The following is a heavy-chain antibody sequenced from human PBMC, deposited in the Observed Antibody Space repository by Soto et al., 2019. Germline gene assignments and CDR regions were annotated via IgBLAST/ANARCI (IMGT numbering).Heavy chain of an antibody. Sequence: GGSLRLSCAASGFTFSSYWMSWVRQAPGKGLEWVANIKQDGSEKYYVDSVKGRFTISRDNAKNSLYLQMNSLRAEDTAVYYCAREGFSSIAAAGTKFDPWGQGTLVTVSS. J-gene: IGHJ5*02. D-gene: IGHD6-13*01. CDR3: AREGFSSIAAAGTKFDP. CDR1: GFTFSSYW. V-gene: IGHV3-7*01. CDR2: IKQDGSEK.